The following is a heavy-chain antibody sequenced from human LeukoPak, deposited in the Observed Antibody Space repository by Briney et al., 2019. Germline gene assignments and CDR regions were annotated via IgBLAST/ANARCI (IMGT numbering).Heavy chain of an antibody. CDR3: ARDRPSGSIDY. J-gene: IGHJ4*02. D-gene: IGHD1-26*01. CDR1: GFTFSSYA. V-gene: IGHV3-23*01. CDR2: TSGSGVNT. Sequence: GGSLRLSCAASGFTFSSYAMSWVRQAPGKGLEWVSATSGSGVNTYYADSVKGRFTISRDNAKNSLYLQMNSLRAEDTAVYYCARDRPSGSIDYWGPGTLVTVSS.